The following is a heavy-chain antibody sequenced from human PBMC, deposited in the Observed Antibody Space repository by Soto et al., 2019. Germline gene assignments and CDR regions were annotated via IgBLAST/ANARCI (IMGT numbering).Heavy chain of an antibody. J-gene: IGHJ4*02. Sequence: QVQLVQSGAELKKPGASVKVSCKASGYTFSNYDMNWVRQATGQGPEWIGWVNPNNGDTGYAQQFQGRVTLTTDISTNTAYMELTSLRSEDTAIYYCAKVSRKGSAIDFDYWGQGTLITVSS. V-gene: IGHV1-8*01. CDR2: VNPNNGDT. CDR3: AKVSRKGSAIDFDY. D-gene: IGHD3-10*01. CDR1: GYTFSNYD.